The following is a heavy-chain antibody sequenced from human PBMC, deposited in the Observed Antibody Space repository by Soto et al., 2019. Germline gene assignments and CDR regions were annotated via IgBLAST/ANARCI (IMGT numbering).Heavy chain of an antibody. V-gene: IGHV1-8*01. CDR3: ARFLAGVTMVRGVKMYYYYGMDV. J-gene: IGHJ6*02. D-gene: IGHD3-10*01. Sequence: ASVKVSCKASGYTFTSYDINWVRQATGQGRKRMGWMNPNSSNTGYAQKLQGRVTMTRNTSISTAYMELSSLRSEDTAVYYCARFLAGVTMVRGVKMYYYYGMDVWGQGTTVTVSS. CDR2: MNPNSSNT. CDR1: GYTFTSYD.